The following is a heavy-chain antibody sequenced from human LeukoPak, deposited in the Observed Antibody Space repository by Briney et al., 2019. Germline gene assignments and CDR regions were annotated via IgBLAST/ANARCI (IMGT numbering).Heavy chain of an antibody. CDR3: ASVRGPYYFDY. CDR2: ISYDGSNK. D-gene: IGHD3-10*01. Sequence: QSGGSLRLSCAASGFTFSSYAMHWVRQAPGKGLEWVAVISYDGSNKYYADSVKGRFTISRDNSKNTLYLQMNSLRAEDTAVYYCASVRGPYYFDYWGQGTLVTVSS. V-gene: IGHV3-30*04. J-gene: IGHJ4*02. CDR1: GFTFSSYA.